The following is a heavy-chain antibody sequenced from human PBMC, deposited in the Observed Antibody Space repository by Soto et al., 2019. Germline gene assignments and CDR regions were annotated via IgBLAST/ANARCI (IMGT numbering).Heavy chain of an antibody. CDR1: GFTFSSYA. CDR2: ISGSVGST. J-gene: IGHJ6*02. CDR3: AKGEYCSGGSCHDYYYYGMDV. V-gene: IGHV3-23*01. Sequence: GSLRLSCAASGFTFSSYAMSWVRQAPGKGLEWVSAISGSVGSTDYADSGKGRFTISRDTSQNTLYLQMNSRRAEDTAVYYCAKGEYCSGGSCHDYYYYGMDVWDQGTTVTVSS. D-gene: IGHD2-15*01.